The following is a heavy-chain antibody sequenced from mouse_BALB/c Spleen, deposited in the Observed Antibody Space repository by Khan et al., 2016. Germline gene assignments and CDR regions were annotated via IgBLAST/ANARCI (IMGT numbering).Heavy chain of an antibody. CDR3: ARSEDYGSQYYYAMDY. V-gene: IGHV3-2*02. J-gene: IGHJ4*01. CDR1: GYSITSDYA. Sequence: EVKLLESGPGLVKPSQSLSLTCTVTGYSITSDYAWNWIRQFPGNKLEWMGYISYSGSTSYNPSLKSRISITRDTSKNQFFLQLNSVTTEDTATDYCARSEDYGSQYYYAMDYWGQGTSVTVSS. CDR2: ISYSGST. D-gene: IGHD2-2*01.